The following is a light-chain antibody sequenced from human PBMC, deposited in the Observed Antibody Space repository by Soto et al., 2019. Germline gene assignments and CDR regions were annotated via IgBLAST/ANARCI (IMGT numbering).Light chain of an antibody. CDR2: GAS. Sequence: EIVMTQSPATLSVSPGERATLSCRASQSVSSNLAWYQQKPGQAPRLLIYGASTRATGIPARFSGSGSGTEFNLPISSLQSEDFAVYYCQQYNNWPPYTFGQGTKLEIK. V-gene: IGKV3-15*01. CDR1: QSVSSN. J-gene: IGKJ2*01. CDR3: QQYNNWPPYT.